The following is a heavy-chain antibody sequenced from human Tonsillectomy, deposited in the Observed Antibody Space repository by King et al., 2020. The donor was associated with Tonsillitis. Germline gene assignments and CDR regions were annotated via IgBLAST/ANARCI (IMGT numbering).Heavy chain of an antibody. V-gene: IGHV3-30*01. CDR2: ISYDGSNK. CDR1: GFTFSSYA. D-gene: IGHD1-26*01. Sequence: VQLVESGGGIVQPGRSLRLSCAASGFTFSSYAMHWVRQAPGKGLEWVAVISYDGSNKYYADSVKGRFTISRDSSKNTQYLQMDSLRAEDTAVYYCARGSYYDFSPEDYWGQGTLVTVSS. CDR3: ARGSYYDFSPEDY. J-gene: IGHJ4*02.